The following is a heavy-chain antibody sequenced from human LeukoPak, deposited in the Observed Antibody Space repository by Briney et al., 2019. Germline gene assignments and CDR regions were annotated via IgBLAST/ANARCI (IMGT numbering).Heavy chain of an antibody. V-gene: IGHV3-33*01. J-gene: IGHJ4*02. CDR1: GFTFSYYG. D-gene: IGHD2-21*01. CDR2: IWSDGGNK. CDR3: ARARSSTFSYSDY. Sequence: GGSLRLSCAASGFTFSYYGMHWVRQAPGKGLEWLAVIWSDGGNKYYADSAKGRFTISRDNSKNTLYLEMNSLRAEDTAVYFCARARSSTFSYSDYWGQGTLVTVSS.